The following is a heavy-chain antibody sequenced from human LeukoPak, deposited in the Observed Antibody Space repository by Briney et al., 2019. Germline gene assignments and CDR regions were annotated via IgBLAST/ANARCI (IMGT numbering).Heavy chain of an antibody. J-gene: IGHJ3*02. Sequence: GGALRLSCAASGFTFSSYAMHWVRQAPGKGLEWGAVISYDGSNKYYADSVKVRFTISRDNSKKTLYLQMNRLSAEDTAVYYCAREYCDTLTTYHPAFDIWGQGTMVTVSS. CDR2: ISYDGSNK. V-gene: IGHV3-30*04. CDR1: GFTFSSYA. CDR3: AREYCDTLTTYHPAFDI. D-gene: IGHD3-9*01.